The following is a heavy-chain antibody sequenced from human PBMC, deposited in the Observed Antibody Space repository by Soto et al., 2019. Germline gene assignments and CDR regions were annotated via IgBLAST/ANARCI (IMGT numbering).Heavy chain of an antibody. J-gene: IGHJ4*02. CDR3: AKRTHNYYDSSGYYFDY. CDR1: GFTFSSYA. D-gene: IGHD3-22*01. Sequence: AGGSLRLSCAASGFTFSSYAMSWVRQAPGKGLEWVSAISGSGGSTYYADSVKGRFTISRDNSKNTLYLQMNSLRAEDTAVYYCAKRTHNYYDSSGYYFDYWGQGTLVTVSS. CDR2: ISGSGGST. V-gene: IGHV3-23*01.